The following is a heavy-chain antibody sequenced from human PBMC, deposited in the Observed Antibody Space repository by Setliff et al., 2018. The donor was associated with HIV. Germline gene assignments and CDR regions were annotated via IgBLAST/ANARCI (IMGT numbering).Heavy chain of an antibody. CDR3: ARHYQDYVFDN. V-gene: IGHV4-61*01. D-gene: IGHD4-17*01. Sequence: KTSETLSLTCTVSGDSVNSGSYFWAWIRQPPGEGLEWIGYSHNNGNTHYNPSLKSRVTISVDTSKNQFSLKLNSVTAADTAVYHCARHYQDYVFDNWGRGTLVTVSS. J-gene: IGHJ4*02. CDR1: GDSVNSGSYF. CDR2: SHNNGNT.